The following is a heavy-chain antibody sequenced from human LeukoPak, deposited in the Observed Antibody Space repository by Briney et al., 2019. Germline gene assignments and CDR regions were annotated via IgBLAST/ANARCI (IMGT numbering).Heavy chain of an antibody. J-gene: IGHJ5*02. CDR3: TRVNYNWFDP. Sequence: QTGGSLRLSCAASGFTFSDHYMDWVRQAPGKGLEWVGRTGNKANSYTTEYAASVKGRFTISRDDSKNSLFLQMNSLKIEDTALYYCTRVNYNWFDPWGQGTLVTVSS. CDR1: GFTFSDHY. V-gene: IGHV3-72*01. CDR2: TGNKANSYTT.